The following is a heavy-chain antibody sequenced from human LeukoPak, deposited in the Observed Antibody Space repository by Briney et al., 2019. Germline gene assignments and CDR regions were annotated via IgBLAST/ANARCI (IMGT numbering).Heavy chain of an antibody. V-gene: IGHV1-69*01. D-gene: IGHD3-16*02. Sequence: SVKFSFKGSGGTFSSYAISLVRQAPGQGLEWMGGIIPIFGTANYAQKFQGRVTITADESTSTAYMELSSLRSEDTAVYYCARLAFGGVIVRAAVTPADAFAIWGQGTMVTVSS. CDR1: GGTFSSYA. CDR3: ARLAFGGVIVRAAVTPADAFAI. J-gene: IGHJ3*02. CDR2: IIPIFGTA.